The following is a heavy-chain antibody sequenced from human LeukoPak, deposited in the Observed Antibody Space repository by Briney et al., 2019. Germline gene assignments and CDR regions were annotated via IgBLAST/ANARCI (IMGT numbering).Heavy chain of an antibody. CDR3: ARGPKAIFGVVISYYYYYMDV. D-gene: IGHD3-3*01. V-gene: IGHV1-69*13. Sequence: SVKVSCKASGGTFSSYAISWVRQAPGQGLEWMGGIIPIFGTANYAQKFQGRVTITADESTSTAYMELSSPRSEDTAVYYCARGPKAIFGVVISYYYYYMDVWGKGTTVTVSS. CDR2: IIPIFGTA. CDR1: GGTFSSYA. J-gene: IGHJ6*03.